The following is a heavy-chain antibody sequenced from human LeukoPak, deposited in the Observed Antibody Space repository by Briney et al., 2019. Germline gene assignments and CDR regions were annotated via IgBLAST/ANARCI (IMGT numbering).Heavy chain of an antibody. J-gene: IGHJ4*02. CDR2: ISGDGGST. CDR1: GLTFDDYA. CDR3: AKSQGYCSSTSCRPYSSSWPFNY. Sequence: GGSLRLSCAASGLTFDDYAMHWVRQAPGKGLEWVSLISGDGGSTYYADSVKGRFTISRDNSKNSLYLQMNSLRIEDTALYYCAKSQGYCSSTSCRPYSSSWPFNYWGQGTLVTVSS. D-gene: IGHD2-2*01. V-gene: IGHV3-43*02.